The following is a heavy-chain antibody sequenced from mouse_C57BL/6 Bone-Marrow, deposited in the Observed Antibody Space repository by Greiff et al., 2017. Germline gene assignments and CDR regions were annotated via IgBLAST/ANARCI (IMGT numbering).Heavy chain of an antibody. CDR2: IWSDGST. CDR3: ASTDSSGYVSFAY. J-gene: IGHJ3*01. CDR1: GFSLTSYG. D-gene: IGHD3-2*02. Sequence: VKVVESGPGLVAPSQSLSITCTVSGFSLTSYGVHWVRQPPGKGLEWLVVIWSDGSTTYNSALKSRLSISKDNSKSQVFLKMNSLQTDDTAMYYCASTDSSGYVSFAYWGQGTLVTVSA. V-gene: IGHV2-6*03.